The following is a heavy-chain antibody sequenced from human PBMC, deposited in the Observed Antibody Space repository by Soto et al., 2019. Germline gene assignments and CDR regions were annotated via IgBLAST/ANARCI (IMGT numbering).Heavy chain of an antibody. J-gene: IGHJ5*02. D-gene: IGHD3-22*01. Sequence: SETLSLTCSVSGDSISSGGYYWSWIRQPPGKGLEWIGYISYSGSTYYNPSLKSRVTISVDTSKNLFSLNLSSVTAADTAVYYCARDYYDSSGYYPFSATWFDPWGRGTLVTVSS. V-gene: IGHV4-30-4*01. CDR3: ARDYYDSSGYYPFSATWFDP. CDR1: GDSISSGGYY. CDR2: ISYSGST.